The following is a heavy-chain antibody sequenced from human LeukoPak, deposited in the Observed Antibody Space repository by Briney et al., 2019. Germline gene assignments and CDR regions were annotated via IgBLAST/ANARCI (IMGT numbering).Heavy chain of an antibody. CDR3: AREARSGGIVGATIRSRPFDY. V-gene: IGHV3-33*01. Sequence: GGSLRPSCAASGFTFSSYGMHWVRQAPGKGLEWVAVIWYDGSNKYYADSVKGRFTISRDNSKNTLYLQMNSLRAEDTAVYYCAREARSGGIVGATIRSRPFDYWGQGTLVTVSS. CDR2: IWYDGSNK. J-gene: IGHJ4*02. CDR1: GFTFSSYG. D-gene: IGHD1-26*01.